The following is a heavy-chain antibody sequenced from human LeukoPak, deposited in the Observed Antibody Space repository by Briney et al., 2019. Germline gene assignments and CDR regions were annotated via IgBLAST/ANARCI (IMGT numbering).Heavy chain of an antibody. Sequence: SETLPLTRTVSGYSISSGYYWGWIRQPPGKGLEWIGSIYHSGSTYYNPSLKSRVTISVDTSKNQFSLKLSSVTAADTAVYYYARVTGRDFWSGYYYIFDYWGQGTLVTVSS. D-gene: IGHD3-3*01. CDR1: GYSISSGYY. CDR2: IYHSGST. CDR3: ARVTGRDFWSGYYYIFDY. J-gene: IGHJ4*02. V-gene: IGHV4-38-2*02.